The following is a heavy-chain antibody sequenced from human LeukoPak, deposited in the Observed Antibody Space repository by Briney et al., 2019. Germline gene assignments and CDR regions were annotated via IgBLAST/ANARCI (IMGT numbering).Heavy chain of an antibody. Sequence: GGSLRLSCAASGFTVSSNYMSWVRQAPGKGVEWVSVIYSGGSPYHADSVKGRFPISRHNSKKTLYLQMRRLRAEDTAVYYCARGLRGSGRLDYWGQGTLVAVAS. CDR1: GFTVSSNY. CDR3: ARGLRGSGRLDY. CDR2: IYSGGSP. V-gene: IGHV3-53*04. J-gene: IGHJ4*02. D-gene: IGHD2-15*01.